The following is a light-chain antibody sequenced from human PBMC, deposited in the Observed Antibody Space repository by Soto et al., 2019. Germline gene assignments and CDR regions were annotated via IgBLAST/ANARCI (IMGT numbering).Light chain of an antibody. CDR3: QQYNSYSGT. CDR2: KAS. Sequence: DIQMTQSPSTLSASVGDRVTITCRASQSISGWLAWFQQKPGTAPRLLISKASTLESGVPSRFVGSGSGTEFTLTISSLQPDDFATYYCQQYNSYSGTFGQGNKVEIQ. CDR1: QSISGW. J-gene: IGKJ1*01. V-gene: IGKV1-5*03.